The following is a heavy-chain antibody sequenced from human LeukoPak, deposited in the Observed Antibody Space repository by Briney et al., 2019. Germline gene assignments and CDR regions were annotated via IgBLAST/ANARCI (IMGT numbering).Heavy chain of an antibody. Sequence: GGSLRLSCAASGFTFRTYSMNWVRQAPGKGLEWVSSISSSSSYIYYADSMKGRFTISRDNAKNSVYLQMNSLRAEDTAMYYCARRAATGFDAFDIWGQGTMVTVSS. CDR1: GFTFRTYS. CDR2: ISSSSSYI. J-gene: IGHJ3*02. V-gene: IGHV3-21*01. D-gene: IGHD1-1*01. CDR3: ARRAATGFDAFDI.